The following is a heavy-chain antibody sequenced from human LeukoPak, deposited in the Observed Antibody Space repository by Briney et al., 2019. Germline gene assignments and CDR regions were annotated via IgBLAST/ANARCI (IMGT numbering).Heavy chain of an antibody. Sequence: PGGSLRLSCAASGFTVSTNYMSWVRRVSGEGLEFVSLISTSGTTDYADSVKGRFTISSDNSKNTLYLQMNSLRAEDTAVYYCARVRSDTRGWYEFDYWGQGTLVTVSS. CDR3: ARVRSDTRGWYEFDY. V-gene: IGHV3-53*01. J-gene: IGHJ4*02. CDR2: ISTSGTT. D-gene: IGHD6-19*01. CDR1: GFTVSTNY.